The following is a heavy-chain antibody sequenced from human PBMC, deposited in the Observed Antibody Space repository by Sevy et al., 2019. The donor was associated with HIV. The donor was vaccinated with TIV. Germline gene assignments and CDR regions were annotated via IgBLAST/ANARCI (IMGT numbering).Heavy chain of an antibody. CDR1: GYTFTVYY. V-gene: IGHV1-2*02. D-gene: IGHD5-18*01. J-gene: IGHJ4*02. Sequence: ASVKVSCKASGYTFTVYYMHWVRQAPGQGLEWMGWINPNSGGTNYAQKFQGRVTMTRDTSISTAYMELSRLRSDDTAVYYCARVGVDTAMVTAPHFDYWGQGTLVTVSS. CDR2: INPNSGGT. CDR3: ARVGVDTAMVTAPHFDY.